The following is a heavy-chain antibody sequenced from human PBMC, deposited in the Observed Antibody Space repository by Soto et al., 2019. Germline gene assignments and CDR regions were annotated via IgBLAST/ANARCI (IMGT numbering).Heavy chain of an antibody. CDR2: INHTGGT. CDR3: ATRITVFGLLIPPFYP. V-gene: IGHV4-34*01. CDR1: GGSVHGYY. D-gene: IGHD3-3*01. Sequence: PSETLSLTCAVYGGSVHGYYWNWIRQPPGKGLEWIGEINHTGGTHYNPSLKSRVTMSVDTSKNQFSLRLSSVTAADTAIYYCATRITVFGLLIPPFYPWGQGTQVTVSS. J-gene: IGHJ5*02.